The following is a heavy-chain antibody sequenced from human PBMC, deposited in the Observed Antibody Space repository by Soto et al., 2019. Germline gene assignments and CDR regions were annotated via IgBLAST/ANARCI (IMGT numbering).Heavy chain of an antibody. CDR3: VRGEMRSSSGHSWFDP. CDR1: GFSFGDYD. CDR2: IDGDDDT. J-gene: IGHJ5*02. V-gene: IGHV3-13*01. Sequence: GGSLRLSCAASGFSFGDYDMHWVHQASGRRLEWVSSIDGDDDTDYSDSVRGRFLISRENVRNSLYLQMTSLKVGDTAVYYCVRGEMRSSSGHSWFDPWGQGTLVTVSS. D-gene: IGHD6-6*01.